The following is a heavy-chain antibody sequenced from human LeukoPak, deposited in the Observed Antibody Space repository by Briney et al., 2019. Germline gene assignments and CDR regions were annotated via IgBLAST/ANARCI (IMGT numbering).Heavy chain of an antibody. D-gene: IGHD2-2*01. CDR1: GLSCGSES. V-gene: IGHV3-30*04. Sequence: VGPLRRACAASGLSCGSESMQWVGEAPGKGLEWVAVISYDGSNKYYADSVKGRFTISRDNSKNTLYLQMNSLIADYTAVYYCGSGVVVNHYYYGMDVWGQGTTVTVSS. CDR2: ISYDGSNK. J-gene: IGHJ6*02. CDR3: GSGVVVNHYYYGMDV.